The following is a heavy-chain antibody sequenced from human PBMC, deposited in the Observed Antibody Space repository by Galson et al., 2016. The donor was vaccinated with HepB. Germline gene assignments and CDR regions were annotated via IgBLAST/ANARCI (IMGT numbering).Heavy chain of an antibody. J-gene: IGHJ4*02. D-gene: IGHD4-23*01. Sequence: RQAPGKGLEWISYIHRSSSPIFYADSVKGRFTIARDNAKNSLFLQMNSLRAEDTAMHYCARDGGVGGNSDHWGQGTLVIVSS. V-gene: IGHV3-48*04. CDR2: IHRSSSPI. CDR3: ARDGGVGGNSDH.